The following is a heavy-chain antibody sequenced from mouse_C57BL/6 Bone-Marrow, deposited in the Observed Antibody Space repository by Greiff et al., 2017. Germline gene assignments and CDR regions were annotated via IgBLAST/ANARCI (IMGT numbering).Heavy chain of an antibody. V-gene: IGHV1-69*01. CDR3: AYGGSYDYFDY. CDR2: IDPSDSYT. D-gene: IGHD1-1*01. Sequence: QVQLQQPGAELVMPGASVKLSCKASGYTFTSYWMHWVKQRPGQGLEWIGEIDPSDSYTNYNQKFKGKSTLTVDKSSSTAYMQLSSLTSEDSAVYYCAYGGSYDYFDYWGQGTTLTVSS. CDR1: GYTFTSYW. J-gene: IGHJ2*01.